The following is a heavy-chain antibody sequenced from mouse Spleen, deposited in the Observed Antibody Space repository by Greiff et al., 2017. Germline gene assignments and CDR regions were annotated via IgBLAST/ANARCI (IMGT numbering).Heavy chain of an antibody. Sequence: QVQLKESGPELVKPGASVKISCKASGYAFSSSWMNWVKQRPGKGLEWIGRIYPGDGDTNYNGKFKGKATLTADKSSSTAYMQLSSLTSEDSAVYFCAREGARAFDYWGQGTTLTVSS. CDR2: IYPGDGDT. J-gene: IGHJ2*01. CDR1: GYAFSSSW. V-gene: IGHV1-82*01. D-gene: IGHD3-1*01. CDR3: AREGARAFDY.